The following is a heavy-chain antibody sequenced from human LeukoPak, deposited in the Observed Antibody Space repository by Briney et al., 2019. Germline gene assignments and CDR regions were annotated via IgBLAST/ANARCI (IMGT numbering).Heavy chain of an antibody. D-gene: IGHD5-18*01. V-gene: IGHV3-53*01. CDR2: IYSGGST. Sequence: GSLRLSCAASGFNFSSYWMSWVRPAPGKGLEWVSVIYSGGSTYYADSVKGRFAISRDNSKNTLYLQMNSLRAEDTAVYYCARVGYSYSDYWGQGTLVTVSS. CDR3: ARVGYSYSDY. CDR1: GFNFSSYW. J-gene: IGHJ4*02.